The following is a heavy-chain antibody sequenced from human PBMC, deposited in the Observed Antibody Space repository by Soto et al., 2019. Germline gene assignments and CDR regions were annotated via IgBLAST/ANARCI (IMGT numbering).Heavy chain of an antibody. D-gene: IGHD3-10*01. CDR1: GFTLSTYA. CDR3: AKDRGCYSFGPVTDDCDI. V-gene: IGHV3-23*02. J-gene: IGHJ3*02. CDR2: ISGSGENT. Sequence: GGSLRLSCAASGFTLSTYAMSWVRQAPGEGLEWVSSISGSGENTFYGDSVKGRVTISRDSSKNILYLQMNSLRAGDTAMYYCAKDRGCYSFGPVTDDCDIWGHGPMVTVSS.